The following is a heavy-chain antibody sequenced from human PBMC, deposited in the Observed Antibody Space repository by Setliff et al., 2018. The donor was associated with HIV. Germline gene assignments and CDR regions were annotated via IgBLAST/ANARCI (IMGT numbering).Heavy chain of an antibody. V-gene: IGHV4-59*05. Sequence: LSLTCTVSGGSISSYYWSWIRQPPGKGLEYIGSIHYDEKTYYNPSLKSRVTISIDTSKNQFSLSLTSVTDADTAVYYCARDSGTTIGATGPGYWGQGTLVTVSS. CDR3: ARDSGTTIGATGPGY. CDR2: IHYDEKT. J-gene: IGHJ4*02. D-gene: IGHD1-26*01. CDR1: GGSISSYY.